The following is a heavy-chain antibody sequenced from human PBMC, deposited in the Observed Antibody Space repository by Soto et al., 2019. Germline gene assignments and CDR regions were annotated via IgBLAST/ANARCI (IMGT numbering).Heavy chain of an antibody. CDR3: ARETRGAAAVG. CDR2: ISYDGSNK. CDR1: GFTFSSYA. J-gene: IGHJ4*02. Sequence: GGSLRLSCAASGFTFSSYAMHWVRQAPGKGLEWVAVISYDGSNKYYADSVKGRFTISRDNSKNTLYLQMNSLRAEDTAVYYCARETRGAAAVGWGQGTLVTVSS. D-gene: IGHD6-13*01. V-gene: IGHV3-30-3*01.